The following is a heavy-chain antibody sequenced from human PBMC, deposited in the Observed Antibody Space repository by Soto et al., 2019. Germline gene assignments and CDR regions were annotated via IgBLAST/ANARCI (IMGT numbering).Heavy chain of an antibody. J-gene: IGHJ4*02. CDR1: GFIFSNYG. CDR3: AKRGGVVGGSEPAFFES. Sequence: QVQLVESGGGVVQPGKSLRLSCAAAGFIFSNYGMHWVRQAPGKGLEWVALISFDGKNRNYADSVKGRFTIYRDNPKNTLYLEMNSLRPEDTAFYYCAKRGGVVGGSEPAFFESWGQGTLVTVSS. D-gene: IGHD2-15*01. CDR2: ISFDGKNR. V-gene: IGHV3-30*18.